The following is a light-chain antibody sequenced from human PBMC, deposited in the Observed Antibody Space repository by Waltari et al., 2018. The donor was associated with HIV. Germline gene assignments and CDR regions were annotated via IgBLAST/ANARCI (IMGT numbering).Light chain of an antibody. CDR3: SSYVTGGSLL. J-gene: IGLJ3*02. Sequence: QSALTQPASVSGSPGQSVTISCIGSAIDIGIYAYISWYHHPPDRAPRLVVFNTNSRPSGSPFRFAGSKSGNTASLTISGLQADDEGVYYCSSYVTGGSLLFGGGTQVTV. CDR1: AIDIGIYAY. CDR2: NTN. V-gene: IGLV2-14*01.